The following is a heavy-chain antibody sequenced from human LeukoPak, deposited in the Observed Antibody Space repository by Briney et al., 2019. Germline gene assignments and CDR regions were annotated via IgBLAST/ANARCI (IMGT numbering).Heavy chain of an antibody. D-gene: IGHD2-2*02. V-gene: IGHV4-31*03. CDR3: ARMWQKYQLLYGNWFDP. CDR1: GGSISSGGYY. Sequence: SETLSLTCTVSGGSISSGGYYWSWIRQHPGKGLEWIGYIYYSGSTYYNPSLKSRVTISVDTSKNQFSLKLSSVTAADTAVYYCARMWQKYQLLYGNWFDPWGQGTLVTVSS. J-gene: IGHJ5*02. CDR2: IYYSGST.